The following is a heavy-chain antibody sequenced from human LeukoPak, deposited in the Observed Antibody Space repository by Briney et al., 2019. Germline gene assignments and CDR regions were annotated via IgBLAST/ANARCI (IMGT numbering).Heavy chain of an antibody. CDR3: ATNGDDAFDI. D-gene: IGHD4-17*01. CDR2: IYSGGST. V-gene: IGHV3-66*01. Sequence: GGSLRLSCAASGFTFSGSAMSWVRQAPGKGLEWVSVIYSGGSTYYADSVKGRFTISRDNSKNTLYLQMNSPRAEDTAVYYCATNGDDAFDIWGQGTMVTVSS. J-gene: IGHJ3*02. CDR1: GFTFSGSA.